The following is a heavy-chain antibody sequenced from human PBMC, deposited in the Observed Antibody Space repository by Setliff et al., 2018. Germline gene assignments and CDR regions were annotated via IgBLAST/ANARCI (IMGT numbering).Heavy chain of an antibody. V-gene: IGHV4-39*07. CDR1: GGSISSSSYY. D-gene: IGHD3-10*01. Sequence: SETLSLTCTVSGGSISSSSYYWGWIRQPPGKGLEWIGYIYYSGSTYYNPSLKSRVTISVDTSKNQFSLKLSSVTAADTAVYYCARVYYGYYYYYMDVWGKGTTVTVSS. J-gene: IGHJ6*03. CDR3: ARVYYGYYYYYMDV. CDR2: IYYSGST.